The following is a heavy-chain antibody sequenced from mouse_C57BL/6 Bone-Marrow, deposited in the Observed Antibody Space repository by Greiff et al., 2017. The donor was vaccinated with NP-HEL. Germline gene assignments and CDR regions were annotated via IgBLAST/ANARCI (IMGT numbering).Heavy chain of an antibody. CDR3: AIESQATPFAY. J-gene: IGHJ3*01. Sequence: QVQLQQPGAELVKPGASVKVSCKASGYTFTSYWMHWVKQRPGQGLEWIGRIHTSDSDTNYNHKFKGKATLTVDKSSSTAYMQLSSLTSEDSAVYYCAIESQATPFAYWRQGTLVTVSA. V-gene: IGHV1-74*01. CDR1: GYTFTSYW. CDR2: IHTSDSDT. D-gene: IGHD3-2*02.